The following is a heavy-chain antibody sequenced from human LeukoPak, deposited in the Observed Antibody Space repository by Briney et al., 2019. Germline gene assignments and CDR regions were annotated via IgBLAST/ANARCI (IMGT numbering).Heavy chain of an antibody. V-gene: IGHV1-8*01. CDR2: MNPNSGNT. CDR3: ARVGGFWSGYFMYYYYGMDV. CDR1: GYTFTSYD. J-gene: IGHJ6*02. Sequence: ASVKVSCKASGYTFTSYDINWVRQATGQGLEWMGWMNPNSGNTGYAQKFQGRVTMTRNTSISTAYMEPSSLRSEDTAVYYCARVGGFWSGYFMYYYYGMDVWGQGTTVTVSS. D-gene: IGHD3-3*01.